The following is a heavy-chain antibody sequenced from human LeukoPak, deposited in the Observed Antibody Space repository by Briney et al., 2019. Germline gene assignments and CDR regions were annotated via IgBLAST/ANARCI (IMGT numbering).Heavy chain of an antibody. V-gene: IGHV5-51*01. Sequence: GASLQISCEGSGSFCTSYWIGCGRPLPGKGLEWMGIIYPGDYDTGNNPSLPAQVTISPSKAISPASLQWSSLKASDIAMYYCMRGKKLVPPAPLLRDAFDIWGQGKTVTVSS. J-gene: IGHJ3*02. CDR3: MRGKKLVPPAPLLRDAFDI. CDR2: IYPGDYDT. CDR1: GSFCTSYW. D-gene: IGHD2-2*01.